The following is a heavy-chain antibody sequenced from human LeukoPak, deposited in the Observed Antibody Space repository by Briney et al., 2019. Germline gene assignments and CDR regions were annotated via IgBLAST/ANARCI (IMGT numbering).Heavy chain of an antibody. J-gene: IGHJ4*02. D-gene: IGHD2-8*01. V-gene: IGHV3-23*01. Sequence: GGSLRLSCAASGFIFISWTGIWDRQAPGKGLEWVSTITDNGVVTYYADSVKGRFTISRDNSKHTLYLQMNSLRVEDSAVYYYPPRTVEGVYRYDHWGQGTLVTVSS. CDR3: PPRTVEGVYRYDH. CDR2: ITDNGVVT. CDR1: GFIFISWT.